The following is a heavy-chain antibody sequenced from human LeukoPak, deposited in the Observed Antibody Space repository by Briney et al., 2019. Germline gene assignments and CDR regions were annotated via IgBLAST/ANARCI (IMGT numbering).Heavy chain of an antibody. CDR2: IYYSGST. J-gene: IGHJ3*02. Sequence: PSETLSLTCTVSGGSISSSSYYWGWIRQPPGKGLEWIGSIYYSGSTYYNPSLKSRVTISVDMSKNQFSLKLSSVTAADTAVYYCARQTYSSSWPHDAFDIWGQGTMVTVSS. CDR1: GGSISSSSYY. CDR3: ARQTYSSSWPHDAFDI. V-gene: IGHV4-39*01. D-gene: IGHD6-13*01.